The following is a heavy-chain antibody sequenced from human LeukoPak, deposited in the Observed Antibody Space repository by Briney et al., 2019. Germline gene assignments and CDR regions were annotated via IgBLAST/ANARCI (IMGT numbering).Heavy chain of an antibody. J-gene: IGHJ3*02. CDR1: GGTFSSYG. CDR2: IIPMFGTA. CDR3: ARDDGGYYHDAFDI. Sequence: SVKVSCKASGGTFSSYGISWVRQAPGQGLEWMGGIIPMFGTANYAQKFQGRVTITADESTSTAYMELSSLRSEDTAVYYCARDDGGYYHDAFDIWGQGTMVTVSS. D-gene: IGHD3-22*01. V-gene: IGHV1-69*13.